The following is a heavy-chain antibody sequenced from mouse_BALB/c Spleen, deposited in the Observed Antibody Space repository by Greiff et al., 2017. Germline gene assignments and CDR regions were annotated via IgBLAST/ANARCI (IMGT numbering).Heavy chain of an antibody. CDR2: IYPGNSDT. V-gene: IGHV1-5*01. CDR1: GYSFTSYW. Sequence: VQLQQSGTVLARPGASVKMSCKASGYSFTSYWMHWVKQRPGQGLEWIGAIYPGNSDTSYNQKFKGKAKLTAVTSASTAYMELSSLTNEDSAVYYCTLIYYYGMDYWGQGTSVTVSS. CDR3: TLIYYYGMDY. J-gene: IGHJ4*01.